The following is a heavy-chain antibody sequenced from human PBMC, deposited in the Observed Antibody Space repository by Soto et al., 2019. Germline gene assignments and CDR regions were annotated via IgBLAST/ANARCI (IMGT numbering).Heavy chain of an antibody. Sequence: ASVKVSCKASGGTFSNDGISWVRQAPGQGLGWMGGIIPIFGAPNYAQRFQGRVTITADVSTSTVYLELSSLRSADTAVYYCARGLQNTRTVWYDPWGHGTRVTDS. V-gene: IGHV1-69*13. J-gene: IGHJ5*02. CDR1: GGTFSNDG. CDR2: IIPIFGAP. CDR3: ARGLQNTRTVWYDP.